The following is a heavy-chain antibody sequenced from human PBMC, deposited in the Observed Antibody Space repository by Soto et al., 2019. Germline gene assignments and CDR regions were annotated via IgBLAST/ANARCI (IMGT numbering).Heavy chain of an antibody. Sequence: GGSLRLSCASSGFSFSRSGMNWVRHAPGKGLERVAVISYDGNDKYYADSVKGRFTVSRDNSKNTLYLQMKGLKAEDTAVYYCAITSGAAGPIFFYYFYGMDVWGQGTTVTVSS. CDR1: GFSFSRSG. CDR2: ISYDGNDK. CDR3: AITSGAAGPIFFYYFYGMDV. J-gene: IGHJ6*02. D-gene: IGHD6-13*01. V-gene: IGHV3-30*03.